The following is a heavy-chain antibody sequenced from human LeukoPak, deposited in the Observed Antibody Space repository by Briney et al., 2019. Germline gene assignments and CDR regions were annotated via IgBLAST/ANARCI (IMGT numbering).Heavy chain of an antibody. CDR2: INPNSGGT. CDR1: GYTFTGYY. Sequence: ASVKVSCKASGYTFTGYYIHWVRQAPGQGREWMGWINPNSGGTNYAQKFQGRVTMTRDTSISTAYMELSRLRSDDTAVYYCARDAAPYYDILTGYYEAWGQGTLVTVSS. D-gene: IGHD3-9*01. J-gene: IGHJ4*02. V-gene: IGHV1-2*02. CDR3: ARDAAPYYDILTGYYEA.